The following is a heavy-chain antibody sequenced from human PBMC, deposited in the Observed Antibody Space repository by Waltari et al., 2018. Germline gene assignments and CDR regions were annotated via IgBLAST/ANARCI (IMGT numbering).Heavy chain of an antibody. Sequence: QLQLQESDPGLVKPSETLSLTCPVSGGSISSSSYYWGWIRQPPGKGLEWIGSIYYSGSTYYNPSLKSRVTISVDTSKNQFSLKLSSVTAADTAVYYCARDQNGGWYAYFQHWGQGTLVTVSS. D-gene: IGHD6-19*01. CDR2: IYYSGST. CDR3: ARDQNGGWYAYFQH. V-gene: IGHV4-39*07. J-gene: IGHJ1*01. CDR1: GGSISSSSYY.